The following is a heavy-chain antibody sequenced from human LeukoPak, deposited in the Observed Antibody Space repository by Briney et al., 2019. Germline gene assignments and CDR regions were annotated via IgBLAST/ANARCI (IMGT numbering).Heavy chain of an antibody. CDR1: GYSFARYW. CDR2: IYSFYSDT. J-gene: IGHJ4*02. Sequence: GESLKIACKGSGYSFARYWIGWVRQMRVKVVECMWIIYSFYSDTRDSPSLQGQVAISADKSISTASLQWRRLKASDTAMYYCARRDGYNTPDDYWGQGTLVTVSS. V-gene: IGHV5-51*01. CDR3: ARRDGYNTPDDY. D-gene: IGHD5-24*01.